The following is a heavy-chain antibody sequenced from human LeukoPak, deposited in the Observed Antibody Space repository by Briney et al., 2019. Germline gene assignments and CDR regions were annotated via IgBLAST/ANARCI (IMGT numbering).Heavy chain of an antibody. Sequence: SETLSLTCTVSGGSINSDYYYWSWIRQHPGRGLEWIGYIYHSGTTYYNPPLESRVTISIDTSKNQFSLTLYSVTAADTAVYYCRGAHKYVDYQDYWGQGTLVTVSS. D-gene: IGHD4-17*01. CDR1: GGSINSDYYY. CDR3: RGAHKYVDYQDY. V-gene: IGHV4-31*07. CDR2: IYHSGTT. J-gene: IGHJ4*02.